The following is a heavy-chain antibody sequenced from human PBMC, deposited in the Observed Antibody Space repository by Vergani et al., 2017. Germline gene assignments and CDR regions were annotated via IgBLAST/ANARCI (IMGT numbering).Heavy chain of an antibody. CDR1: GFTFSSYA. V-gene: IGHV3-30*14. Sequence: QVQLVESGGGVVQPGRSLRLSCAASGFTFSSYAMHWVRQAPGKGLEWVAVISYDGSNKYYADSVKGRFTISRDNSKNTLYLQMNSLRAEDTAVYYCVRVGYFDLWGRGTLVTVSS. CDR3: VRVGYFDL. CDR2: ISYDGSNK. J-gene: IGHJ2*01.